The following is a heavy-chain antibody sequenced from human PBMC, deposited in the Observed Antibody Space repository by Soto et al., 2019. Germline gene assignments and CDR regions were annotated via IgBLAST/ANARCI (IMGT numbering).Heavy chain of an antibody. CDR2: TDPSDSQT. CDR3: ARQIYDSDTGPNFQYYFDS. V-gene: IGHV5-10-1*01. Sequence: PAESLKISCKGSGGSSAGYSITWVRQKPGKALEWMVRTDPSDSQTYYSPSFRGHVTISVTKSITTVFLQWSSLRASDTAMYYCARQIYDSDTGPNFQYYFDSWGQGTPVTVSS. J-gene: IGHJ4*02. CDR1: GGSSAGYS. D-gene: IGHD3-22*01.